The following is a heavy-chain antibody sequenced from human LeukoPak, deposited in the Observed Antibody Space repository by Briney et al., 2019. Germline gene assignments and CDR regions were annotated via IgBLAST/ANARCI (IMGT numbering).Heavy chain of an antibody. Sequence: GGSLRLSCAASGFTFSNAWMRWVRQAPGKGLEWVGRIKSKTDGGTTDYAAPVKGRFTISRDDSKNTLYLQMNSLKTEDTAVYYCTTDLSIAAAGTGGAFDIWGQGTMVTVSS. J-gene: IGHJ3*02. CDR3: TTDLSIAAAGTGGAFDI. CDR1: GFTFSNAW. D-gene: IGHD6-13*01. CDR2: IKSKTDGGTT. V-gene: IGHV3-15*01.